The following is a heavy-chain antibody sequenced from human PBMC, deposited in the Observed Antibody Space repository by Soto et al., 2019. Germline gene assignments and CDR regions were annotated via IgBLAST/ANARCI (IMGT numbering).Heavy chain of an antibody. J-gene: IGHJ6*02. CDR2: IIPIFGTA. V-gene: IGHV1-69*01. CDR3: ARALSSTSEWYYFYGMDV. CDR1: GGTFSSYA. D-gene: IGHD6-6*01. Sequence: QVQLVQSGAEVKKPGSSVKVSCKASGGTFSSYAISWVRQAPGQGLEWMGGIIPIFGTANYAQKFQGRVTITADESTSTAYIELSILRPAHTAVYYCARALSSTSEWYYFYGMDVWGQGTTVTVSS.